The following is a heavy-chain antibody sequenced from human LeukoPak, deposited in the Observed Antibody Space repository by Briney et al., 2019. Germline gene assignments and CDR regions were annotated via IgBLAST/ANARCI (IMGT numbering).Heavy chain of an antibody. J-gene: IGHJ4*02. CDR1: GGSFSGYY. CDR2: INHSGST. Sequence: SETLSLTCAVYGGSFSGYYWSWIRQPPGKGLEWIGEINHSGSTNYNPSLKSRVTISVDTSKNQFSLKLSSVTAADTAVYYCARRWEWEPFDYWGQGTLVTVSS. D-gene: IGHD1-26*01. V-gene: IGHV4-34*01. CDR3: ARRWEWEPFDY.